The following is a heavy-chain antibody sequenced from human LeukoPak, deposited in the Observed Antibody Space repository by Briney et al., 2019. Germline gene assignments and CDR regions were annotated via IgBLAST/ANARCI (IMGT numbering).Heavy chain of an antibody. CDR1: GFTFDDYG. Sequence: PGGSLRLSCAASGFTFDDYGMSWVPQAPGKGLEGVSNINRNGGNTAYADSVKGRFTISRDNAKNSLYLQMNSLRAEDTALYYCARDHGAIALTNYLDYWGQGTLVTVSS. CDR3: ARDHGAIALTNYLDY. CDR2: INRNGGNT. D-gene: IGHD1-1*01. J-gene: IGHJ4*02. V-gene: IGHV3-20*04.